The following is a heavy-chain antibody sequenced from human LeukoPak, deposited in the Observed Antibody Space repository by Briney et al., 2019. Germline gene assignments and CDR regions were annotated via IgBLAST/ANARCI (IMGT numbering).Heavy chain of an antibody. V-gene: IGHV4-59*01. J-gene: IGHJ4*02. CDR2: IYYSGST. CDR1: GGSISSYY. CDR3: ARDRDYYDSSGYYGHYFDY. Sequence: PSETLSLTCTVSGGSISSYYWSWIRQPPGKGLEWIGYIYYSGSTNYNPSLKSRVTISVDSSKNQFSLKLSSVTAADTAVYYCARDRDYYDSSGYYGHYFDYWGQGTLVTVSS. D-gene: IGHD3-22*01.